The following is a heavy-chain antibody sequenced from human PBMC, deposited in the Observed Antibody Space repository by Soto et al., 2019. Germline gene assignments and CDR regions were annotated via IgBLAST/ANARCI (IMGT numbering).Heavy chain of an antibody. CDR3: ARRLQLFPFDS. D-gene: IGHD2-2*01. Sequence: QLQLQESGPGLVKSSETLSLTCSVSGGSFSSSASDWAWIRQPPGGRLEWIGRISYSGNTYYNPSLTSRVTISADTSKNQFSLSLSPVTAADTAVYYCARRLQLFPFDSWGQGTLVTVAS. J-gene: IGHJ4*02. V-gene: IGHV4-39*01. CDR1: GGSFSSSASD. CDR2: ISYSGNT.